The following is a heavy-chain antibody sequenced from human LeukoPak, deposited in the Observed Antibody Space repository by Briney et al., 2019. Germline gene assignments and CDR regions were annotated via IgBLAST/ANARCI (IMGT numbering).Heavy chain of an antibody. CDR1: GFTFSTNG. Sequence: PGGSLRLSCAASGFTFSTNGTHWVRQAPGKGLEWVSLITYDGLKTSYADSVKGRFTISRDKSTNTLYLQMNSLRVEDTAVYYCARDFSWTFDFWGQGTLVTVSS. J-gene: IGHJ4*02. CDR3: ARDFSWTFDF. CDR2: ITYDGLKT. D-gene: IGHD3/OR15-3a*01. V-gene: IGHV3-30*03.